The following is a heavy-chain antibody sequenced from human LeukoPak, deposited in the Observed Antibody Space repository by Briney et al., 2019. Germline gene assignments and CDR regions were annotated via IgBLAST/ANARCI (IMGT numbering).Heavy chain of an antibody. D-gene: IGHD3-10*01. J-gene: IGHJ6*02. CDR1: GDSFSSNNVA. CDR3: TRGSHYGXGTRGXHGLDX. V-gene: IGHV6-1*01. CDR2: TYYRSEWYN. Sequence: SQTLSLTCAISGDSFSSNNVAWNWIRQSPSRGLEWLGRTYYRSEWYNDYAVSVESRITINPDTSKNQFSLHLNSVTPEDTAVYYCTRGSHYGXGTRGXHGLDXWGQGTTVTVSS.